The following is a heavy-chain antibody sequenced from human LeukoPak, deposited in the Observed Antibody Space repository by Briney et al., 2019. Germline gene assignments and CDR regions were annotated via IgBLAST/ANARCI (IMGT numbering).Heavy chain of an antibody. CDR1: GFTFSSYS. J-gene: IGHJ4*02. V-gene: IGHV3-21*01. Sequence: PGGSLRLSCAASGFTFSSYSMNWVRQAPGKGLEWVSSISSSSSYIYYADSVKGRFTISRDNAKNSLYLQMNSLRAEDTAVYYCARGGTSTTVTTRDYWGQGTLVTVSS. D-gene: IGHD4-17*01. CDR2: ISSSSSYI. CDR3: ARGGTSTTVTTRDY.